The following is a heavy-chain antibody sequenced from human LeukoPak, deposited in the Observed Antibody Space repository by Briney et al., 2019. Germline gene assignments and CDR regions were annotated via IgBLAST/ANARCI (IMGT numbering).Heavy chain of an antibody. CDR1: GYTFTAYY. Sequence: ASVTVSCKASGYTFTAYYMNWVRQAPGQGLEWMGWINPNTGDTDYAQNFQGRVTMTRDKSISTAYMELSRLRFDDTAVYYCARDRYMDVWGKGTTVTVSS. CDR2: INPNTGDT. CDR3: ARDRYMDV. V-gene: IGHV1-2*02. J-gene: IGHJ6*03.